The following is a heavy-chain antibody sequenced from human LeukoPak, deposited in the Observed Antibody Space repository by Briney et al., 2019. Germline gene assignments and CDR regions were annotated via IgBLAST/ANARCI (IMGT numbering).Heavy chain of an antibody. J-gene: IGHJ6*03. D-gene: IGHD5-12*01. CDR3: ARGGGYDFYYYYMDV. V-gene: IGHV4-39*07. Sequence: MASETLSLTCTVSGGPISSSSYYWGWIRQPPGKGLEWIGSIYYSGSTYYNPSLKSRVTISVDTSKNQFSLKLSSVTAADTAVYYCARGGGYDFYYYYMDVWGKGTTVTISS. CDR1: GGPISSSSYY. CDR2: IYYSGST.